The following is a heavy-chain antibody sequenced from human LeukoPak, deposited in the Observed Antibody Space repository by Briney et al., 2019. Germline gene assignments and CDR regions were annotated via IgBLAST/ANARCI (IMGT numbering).Heavy chain of an antibody. CDR2: INPNSGGT. V-gene: IGHV1-2*02. CDR1: GYTFTGYY. D-gene: IGHD1-26*01. J-gene: IGHJ5*02. CDR3: ARDSPIVGATIFWSDP. Sequence: ASVKVSCKASGYTFTGYYMHWVRQAPGQGLEWMGWINPNSGGTNYAQKFQGRVTMTRDTSISTAYMELSRRRSDDTAVYYCARDSPIVGATIFWSDPWGQGTLVTVSS.